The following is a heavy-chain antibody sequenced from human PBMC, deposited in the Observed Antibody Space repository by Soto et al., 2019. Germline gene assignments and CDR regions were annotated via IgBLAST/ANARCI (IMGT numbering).Heavy chain of an antibody. CDR1: GGSISSYY. CDR3: ARQSGSLYSGYDRNFDY. D-gene: IGHD5-12*01. CDR2: IYYSGST. J-gene: IGHJ4*02. V-gene: IGHV4-59*08. Sequence: SETLSLTCTVSGGSISSYYWSWIRQPPGKGLEWIGYIYYSGSTNYNPSLKSRVTISVDTSKNQFSLKLSSVTAADTAVYYCARQSGSLYSGYDRNFDYWGQGTLVTVSS.